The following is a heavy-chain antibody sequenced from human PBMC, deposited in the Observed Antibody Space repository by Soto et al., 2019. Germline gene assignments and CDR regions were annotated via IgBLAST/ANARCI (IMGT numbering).Heavy chain of an antibody. Sequence: HPGGSLRLSCAASGFTFSSYGMHWVRQAPGKGLEWVAVISYDGSNKYYADSVKGRFTISRDNSKNTLYLQMNSLRAEDTAVYYCARVLDYGEPFDYWGQGTLVTVSS. CDR2: ISYDGSNK. CDR3: ARVLDYGEPFDY. D-gene: IGHD4-17*01. J-gene: IGHJ4*02. CDR1: GFTFSSYG. V-gene: IGHV3-30*03.